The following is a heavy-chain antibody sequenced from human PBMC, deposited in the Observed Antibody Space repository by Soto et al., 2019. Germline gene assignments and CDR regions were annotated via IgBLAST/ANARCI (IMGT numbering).Heavy chain of an antibody. CDR2: INPNSGGT. Sequence: GASVKVSYKASGYTFTGYYMHWVRQAPGQGLEWMGWINPNSGGTNYAQKFQGRVTMTRDTSISTAYMELSRLRSDDTAVYYCARGRGVVTIFGVVTPAGYGMDVWGQGTTVTVSS. J-gene: IGHJ6*02. V-gene: IGHV1-2*02. CDR3: ARGRGVVTIFGVVTPAGYGMDV. CDR1: GYTFTGYY. D-gene: IGHD3-3*01.